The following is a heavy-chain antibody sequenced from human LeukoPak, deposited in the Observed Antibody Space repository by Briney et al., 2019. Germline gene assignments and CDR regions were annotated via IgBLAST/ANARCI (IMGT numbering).Heavy chain of an antibody. CDR3: ARGLGYCSSTSCPRYYFDY. CDR1: GFTFDDYG. D-gene: IGHD2-2*01. CDR2: INWNGGST. V-gene: IGHV3-20*01. Sequence: PGGSLRLSCAASGFTFDDYGMSWVRQAPGKGLEWVSGINWNGGSTGYADSVKGRFTISRDNAKNSLYLQMNSLRAEDTVLYHCARGLGYCSSTSCPRYYFDYWGQGTLVTVSS. J-gene: IGHJ4*02.